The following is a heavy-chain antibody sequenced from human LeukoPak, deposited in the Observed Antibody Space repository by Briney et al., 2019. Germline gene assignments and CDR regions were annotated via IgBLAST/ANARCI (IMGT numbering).Heavy chain of an antibody. CDR2: IDCTGNT. CDR1: GGSINTYSYY. CDR3: ARHPRYSSSSGAYFEY. V-gene: IGHV4-39*01. D-gene: IGHD6-6*01. J-gene: IGHJ4*02. Sequence: SETLSLTRTVSGGSINTYSYYWAWIRQPPGKGLEWIGSIDCTGNTYYNPSLESRVTISVDTSKNQFSLKLSSVTAADTAVYYCARHPRYSSSSGAYFEYWGQGTLFTVSS.